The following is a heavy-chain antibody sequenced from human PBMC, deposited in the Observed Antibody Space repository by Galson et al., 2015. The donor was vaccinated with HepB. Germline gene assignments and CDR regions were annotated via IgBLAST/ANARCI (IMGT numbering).Heavy chain of an antibody. V-gene: IGHV3-30*18. J-gene: IGHJ6*03. D-gene: IGHD6-25*01. CDR1: GFTFSSYG. CDR2: ISYDGSNK. CDR3: AKTGPYSSGWGDAGDYYYYLHV. Sequence: SLRLSCAASGFTFSSYGMHWVRQAPGKGLEWVAVISYDGSNKYYADSVKGRFTISRDNSRDALFLQMNSLRAGDTALYYRAKTGPYSSGWGDAGDYYYYLHVWGKGTTVTVSS.